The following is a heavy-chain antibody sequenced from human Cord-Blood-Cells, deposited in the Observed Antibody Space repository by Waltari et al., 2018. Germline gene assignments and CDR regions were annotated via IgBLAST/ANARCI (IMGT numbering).Heavy chain of an antibody. CDR3: ARVLSSSGWFDP. CDR2: ISAYNG. Sequence: EVKKPGASVKVSCKASGYTFTSYGISWVRQAPGQGLEWMGWISAYNGNTMTTDTSTSTAYMELRSLRSDDTAVYYCARVLSSSGWFDPWGQGTLVTVSS. CDR1: GYTFTSYG. V-gene: IGHV1-18*04. J-gene: IGHJ5*02. D-gene: IGHD6-6*01.